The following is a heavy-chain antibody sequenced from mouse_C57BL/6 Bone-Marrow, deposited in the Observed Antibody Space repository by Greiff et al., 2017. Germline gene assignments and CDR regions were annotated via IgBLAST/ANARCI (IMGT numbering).Heavy chain of an antibody. Sequence: QVQLQQPGAELVKPGASVKLSCKASGYTFTSYWMHWVKQRPGQGLEWIGMIHPNSGSTNYNEKFKSKATLTVDKSSSTAYMQLSSLTSEDSAVYYCASSSYAGYAMDYWGQGTSVTVSS. CDR2: IHPNSGST. D-gene: IGHD1-1*01. J-gene: IGHJ4*01. CDR3: ASSSYAGYAMDY. V-gene: IGHV1-64*01. CDR1: GYTFTSYW.